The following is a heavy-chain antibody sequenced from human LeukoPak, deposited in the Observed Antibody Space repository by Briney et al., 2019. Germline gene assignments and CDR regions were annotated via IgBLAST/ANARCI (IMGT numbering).Heavy chain of an antibody. CDR2: IYSGGST. J-gene: IGHJ4*02. D-gene: IGHD4-17*01. Sequence: GGSLRLSCAASGFTVSSNYMSWVRQAPGKGLEWVSVIYSGGSTYYADSVKGRFTISRDNSKNTLYLQMGSLRTEDMAVYYCAREDDYGDYGFDYWGQGTLVTVSS. CDR3: AREDDYGDYGFDY. V-gene: IGHV3-53*05. CDR1: GFTVSSNY.